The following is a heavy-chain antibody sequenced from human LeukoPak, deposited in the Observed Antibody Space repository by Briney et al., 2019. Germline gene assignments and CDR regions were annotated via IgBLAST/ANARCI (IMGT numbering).Heavy chain of an antibody. V-gene: IGHV3-48*03. CDR1: GFTFSSYE. CDR3: ARDLGQYYDTSDNWFDP. CDR2: ISSSGSTI. J-gene: IGHJ5*02. Sequence: GGSLRLSCAASGFTFSSYEMNWVRQAPGKGLEWVSYISSSGSTIYYADSVKGRFTISRDNAKNALNLQMNSLRAEDTAVYYCARDLGQYYDTSDNWFDPWGQGTLVTVSS. D-gene: IGHD3-22*01.